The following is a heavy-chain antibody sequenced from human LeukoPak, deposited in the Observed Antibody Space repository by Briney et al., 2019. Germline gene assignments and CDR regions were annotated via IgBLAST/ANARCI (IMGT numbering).Heavy chain of an antibody. J-gene: IGHJ6*02. CDR3: TTGRKGSDYFYYYGMDV. CDR2: IKSKTDGETT. Sequence: GGSLRLSCAASGFTFTDAWMTWVRQAPGKGLQWVGRIKSKTDGETTDYAAPVKGRFTVSRGDSKNALYLQMNSLKTEDTAVYYCTTGRKGSDYFYYYGMDVWGQGTTVTVSS. CDR1: GFTFTDAW. V-gene: IGHV3-15*01.